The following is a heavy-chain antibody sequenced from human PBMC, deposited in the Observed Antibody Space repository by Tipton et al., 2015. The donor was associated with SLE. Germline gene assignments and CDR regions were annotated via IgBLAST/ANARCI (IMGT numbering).Heavy chain of an antibody. CDR3: ARGDTGDDYFDN. CDR2: IYHSGST. CDR1: GGSISSSSYY. V-gene: IGHV4-39*07. J-gene: IGHJ4*02. D-gene: IGHD7-27*01. Sequence: TLSLTCTVSGGSISSSSYYWGWIRQPPGKGLEWIGSIYHSGSTYYNPSLKSRATISVDTSTNQFSLKLSSVTAADTAVYYCARGDTGDDYFDNWGQGTLVTVSS.